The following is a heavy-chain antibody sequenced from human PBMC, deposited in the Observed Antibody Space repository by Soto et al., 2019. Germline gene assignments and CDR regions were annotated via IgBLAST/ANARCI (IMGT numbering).Heavy chain of an antibody. D-gene: IGHD2-21*02. CDR1: GFSFSSLA. Sequence: PGGSLRLSCAASGFSFSSLAMSWVRQAPGKGLEWVSSISGRGVDTLYADSVKGRFTISRDNSRNTLYLHVNSLRAEDTAVYYCAKHHHDVTRLDYWGQGTLVTVSS. CDR3: AKHHHDVTRLDY. J-gene: IGHJ4*02. V-gene: IGHV3-23*01. CDR2: ISGRGVDT.